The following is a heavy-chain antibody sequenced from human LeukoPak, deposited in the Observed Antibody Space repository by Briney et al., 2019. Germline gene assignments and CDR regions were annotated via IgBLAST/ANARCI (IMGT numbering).Heavy chain of an antibody. V-gene: IGHV4-38-2*02. CDR2: ISHSGWT. J-gene: IGHJ5*02. CDR3: AREGGQGGPVSWFDP. Sequence: PSETLSLTCAVSPASFSSAYFWGWIRQAPGKGLQWLGSISHSGWTDYNPSLKSRVTLSLDTSKNQFSLRLTSLTAADTAVYYCAREGGQGGPVSWFDPWGQGTLGTVSS. CDR1: PASFSSAYF. D-gene: IGHD3-16*01.